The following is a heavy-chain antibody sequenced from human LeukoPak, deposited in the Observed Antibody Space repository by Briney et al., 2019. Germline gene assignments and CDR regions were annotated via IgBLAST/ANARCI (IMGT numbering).Heavy chain of an antibody. D-gene: IGHD3-10*01. V-gene: IGHV1-18*01. CDR1: GYIFTNYG. CDR2: ISAYNGNT. Sequence: GASVKVSCKVSGYIFTNYGISWVRQAPGQGVEWMGWISAYNGNTNYAQKLQGRVTMTTDTSTSTAYMELRSLRSDDTAVYYCARDSYYYGSGSYYNWFDPWGQGTLVTVSS. J-gene: IGHJ5*02. CDR3: ARDSYYYGSGSYYNWFDP.